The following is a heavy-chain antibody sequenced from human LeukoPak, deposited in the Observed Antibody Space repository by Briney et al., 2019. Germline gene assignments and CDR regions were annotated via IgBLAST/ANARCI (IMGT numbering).Heavy chain of an antibody. CDR3: AKEIAYSSSWYPPFDY. V-gene: IGHV3-7*03. CDR2: IKQDGSGK. Sequence: GSLRLSCAASGFTFSRYWMSWVRQAPGKGLEWVANIKQDGSGKYYADSVKGRFTISRDNSKNTLYLQMNSLRAEDTAVYYCAKEIAYSSSWYPPFDYWGQGTLVTVSS. CDR1: GFTFSRYW. D-gene: IGHD6-13*01. J-gene: IGHJ4*02.